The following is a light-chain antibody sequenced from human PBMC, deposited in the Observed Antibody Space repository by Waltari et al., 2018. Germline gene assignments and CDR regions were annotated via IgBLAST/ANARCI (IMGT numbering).Light chain of an antibody. J-gene: IGKJ1*01. V-gene: IGKV1-5*03. CDR2: RTS. CDR3: QQAWT. CDR1: QTINTW. Sequence: DIQMTQSPSTLSASVGDRVTITCRASQTINTWLAWYQQKPGKAPNLLIYRTSTLESGVPSRFSGSGSGTVFTLTISSLQPDDVATYYCQQAWTFGQGTKVEIK.